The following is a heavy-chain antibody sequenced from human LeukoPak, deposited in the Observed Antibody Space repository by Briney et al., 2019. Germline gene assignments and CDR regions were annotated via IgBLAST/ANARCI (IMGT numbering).Heavy chain of an antibody. J-gene: IGHJ5*02. D-gene: IGHD3-10*01. V-gene: IGHV4-59*01. CDR2: IYYSGST. CDR3: ARDSGTTGEVKFDP. CDR1: GGSISTYY. Sequence: PSETLSLTCTVSGGSISTYYWTWIRQPPGKGLEWIGYIYYSGSTNYNPSLKSRVTISVDTSKNQFSLKLSSVTAADTAVYYCARDSGTTGEVKFDPWGQGTLVTVSS.